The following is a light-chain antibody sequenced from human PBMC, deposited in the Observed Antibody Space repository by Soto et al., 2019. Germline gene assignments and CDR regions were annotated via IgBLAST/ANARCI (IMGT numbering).Light chain of an antibody. J-gene: IGKJ1*01. Sequence: ELVLTQSPDTLSLSPGERATLSCRASQSVSSSFLAWYQQKPGQAPRPLIYGAASRATGIPDRFSGSGSRTDFTLSISRLEPEDFAVYYCQHYGDSRTFGQGTKVEIK. CDR1: QSVSSSF. CDR2: GAA. CDR3: QHYGDSRT. V-gene: IGKV3-20*01.